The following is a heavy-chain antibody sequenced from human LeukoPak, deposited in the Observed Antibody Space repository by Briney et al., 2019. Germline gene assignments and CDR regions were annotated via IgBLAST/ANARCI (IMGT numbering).Heavy chain of an antibody. V-gene: IGHV3-48*01. Sequence: GGSLRLSCAASGFRFSDYSMNWARQAPGKGLEWISYIGIDSGNTHYADSVKGRFTISGDKAKNSLYLQMHSLRVEDTAVYYCARDYKYAFDNWGQGTLVTVSS. CDR3: ARDYKYAFDN. D-gene: IGHD5-24*01. J-gene: IGHJ4*02. CDR1: GFRFSDYS. CDR2: IGIDSGNT.